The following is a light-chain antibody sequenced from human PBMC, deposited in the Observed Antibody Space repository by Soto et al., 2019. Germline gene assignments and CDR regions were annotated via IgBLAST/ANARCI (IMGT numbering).Light chain of an antibody. CDR1: KSDIGVYDF. Sequence: QSALTQPPSASVSPGQSVTISCSGTKSDIGVYDFVSWYQHHPGKAPRLIIYEVVQRPSGVPDRFSGSKSGNTASLTVSGLQAADEADYFCKSYAGSNTYVFGSGTKV. CDR3: KSYAGSNTYV. V-gene: IGLV2-8*01. CDR2: EVV. J-gene: IGLJ1*01.